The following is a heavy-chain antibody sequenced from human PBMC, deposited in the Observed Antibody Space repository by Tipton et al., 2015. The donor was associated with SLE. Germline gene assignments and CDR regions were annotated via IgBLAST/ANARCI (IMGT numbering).Heavy chain of an antibody. V-gene: IGHV4-59*11. CDR2: IYYSGST. CDR1: GGSISSHY. Sequence: TLSLTCTVSGGSISSHYWSWIRQPPGEGREWIGYIYYSGSTNYNPSLKSRVTISVDTSKNQFSLKLSSVTAADTAVYYCARGGGTRHSSSWYPAFDIWCQGSIVPVSS. J-gene: IGHJ3*02. D-gene: IGHD6-13*01. CDR3: ARGGGTRHSSSWYPAFDI.